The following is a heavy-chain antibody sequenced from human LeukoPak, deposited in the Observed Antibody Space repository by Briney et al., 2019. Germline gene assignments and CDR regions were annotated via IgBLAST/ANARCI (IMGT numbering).Heavy chain of an antibody. CDR1: GFTFSNAW. V-gene: IGHV4-4*02. Sequence: PGGSLRLSCAASGFTFSNAWMSWVRQPPGKGLEWIGEIYHSGGTNYNPSLKSRVTISVDKSKNQFSLKLSSVTAADTAVYYCASTPPRDGTSYWGQGTLVTVSS. CDR2: IYHSGGT. D-gene: IGHD4-23*01. J-gene: IGHJ4*02. CDR3: ASTPPRDGTSY.